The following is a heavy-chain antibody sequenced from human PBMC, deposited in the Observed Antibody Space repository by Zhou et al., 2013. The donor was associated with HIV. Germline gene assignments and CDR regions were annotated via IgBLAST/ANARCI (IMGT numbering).Heavy chain of an antibody. CDR2: VFYNGNT. Sequence: QVQLQESGPELVKPSETLSLTCTVSGGSISSHYWSWIRQPPGKGLEWIGYVFYNGNTYYNPSFKSRVTIGIDTSKTHFSLRLNSVTAADTAVYYCARSIAPAFSLGFDPWGQGTLVTVSS. V-gene: IGHV4-59*11. D-gene: IGHD6-13*01. CDR1: GGSISSHY. J-gene: IGHJ5*02. CDR3: ARSIAPAFSLGFDP.